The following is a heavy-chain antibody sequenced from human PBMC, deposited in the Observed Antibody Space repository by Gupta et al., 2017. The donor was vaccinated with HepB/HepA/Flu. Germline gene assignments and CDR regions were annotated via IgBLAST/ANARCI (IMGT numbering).Heavy chain of an antibody. Sequence: EVHLVESGGGLVQPGGSLRLSCAVSGFTVTNNYLSWLRQAPGKGLEWGSIFYSGSSTTYTDSVKGRFNISSDNSKNTMYLQMNSLRAEDTAVYYCARNRWGGTGVYWYFDLWGRGTLVTVSS. CDR1: GFTVTNNY. V-gene: IGHV3-66*01. D-gene: IGHD3-10*01. CDR3: ARNRWGGTGVYWYFDL. J-gene: IGHJ2*01. CDR2: FYSGSST.